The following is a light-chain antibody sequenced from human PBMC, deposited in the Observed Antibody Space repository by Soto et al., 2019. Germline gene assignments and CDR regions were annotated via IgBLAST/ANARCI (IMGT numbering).Light chain of an antibody. J-gene: IGKJ4*01. CDR3: QHRSSWPLT. Sequence: EVVLTQSPATLSLSPGEVATLSCRASQSVTIKLAWYQQRAGQAPRLLIYDASTRATGVPARFSGSGSGTDFTLTIRSLETEDFAVYFCQHRSSWPLTFGGGTKVEI. CDR1: QSVTIK. V-gene: IGKV3-11*01. CDR2: DAS.